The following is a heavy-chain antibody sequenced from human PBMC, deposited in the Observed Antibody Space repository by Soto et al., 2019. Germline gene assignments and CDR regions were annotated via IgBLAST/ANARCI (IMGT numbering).Heavy chain of an antibody. CDR1: GGTFSSYA. CDR3: ARDGPYYYDSSGYPNWFDP. D-gene: IGHD3-22*01. V-gene: IGHV1-69*01. Sequence: QVQLVQSGAEVKKPGSSVKVSCKASGGTFSSYAISWVRQAPGQGLEWMGGIIPIFGTANCAQKFQGRVTITADESTSTAYMELSSLRSEDTAVYYCARDGPYYYDSSGYPNWFDPWGQGTLVTVSS. J-gene: IGHJ5*02. CDR2: IIPIFGTA.